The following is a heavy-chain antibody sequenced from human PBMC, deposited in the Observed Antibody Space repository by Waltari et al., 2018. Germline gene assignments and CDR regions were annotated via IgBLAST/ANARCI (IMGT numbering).Heavy chain of an antibody. CDR1: GGSFSGYY. CDR2: INHSGTP. CDR3: PRFPHLIYSSYYYWEF. Sequence: QVQLQQWGAGLLKPSETLSLTCAVYGGSFSGYYWSWIRQPPGKGLEWFGEINHSGTPNTTPSARGRFTIPEDTSKNQFPLSLAPVPAPNPALYSGPRFPHLIYSSYYYWEFWAKGPTVTVSS. J-gene: IGHJ6*03. V-gene: IGHV4-34*01.